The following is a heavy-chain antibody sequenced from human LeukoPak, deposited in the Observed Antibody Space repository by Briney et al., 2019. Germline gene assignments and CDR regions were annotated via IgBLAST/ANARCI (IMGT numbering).Heavy chain of an antibody. CDR3: ARVGSRGWYHWCEP. CDR1: GYTFTGYY. CDR2: INPISGVT. J-gene: IGHJ5*02. Sequence: ASVKVSCKASGYTFTGYYLHWVRQAPGQGLEWMGWINPISGVTGSAQKFQGRVTMTRDKSISTVYMELSRLTSDDTDIYFCARVGSRGWYHWCEPWGQGTLVTVSS. V-gene: IGHV1-2*02. D-gene: IGHD6-19*01.